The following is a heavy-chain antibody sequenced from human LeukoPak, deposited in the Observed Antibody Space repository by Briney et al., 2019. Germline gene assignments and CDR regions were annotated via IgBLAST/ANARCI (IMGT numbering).Heavy chain of an antibody. J-gene: IGHJ5*02. V-gene: IGHV3-23*01. CDR1: GFAFSFSA. CDR2: INANAINT. D-gene: IGHD6-19*01. CDR3: AKPIRGGLAVTADCFDP. Sequence: PAESLTLSCKASGFAFSFSAMTWVRQAPGTGLEWVSTINANAINTYYAASVKGRFTISRDNSKSTLYLQLNSLRAEDRGVHYCAKPIRGGLAVTADCFDPWGQGTRVIV.